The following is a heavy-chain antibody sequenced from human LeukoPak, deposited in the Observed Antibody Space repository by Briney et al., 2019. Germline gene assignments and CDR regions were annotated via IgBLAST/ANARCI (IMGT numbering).Heavy chain of an antibody. D-gene: IGHD6-6*01. CDR1: GYTFTGYY. J-gene: IGHJ4*02. V-gene: IGHV1-2*02. Sequence: ASVKVSCKASGYTFTGYYMHWVRQAPGQGLEWMGWINPNSGGTNYAQKFQGRVTMTRDTSISTAYMELSRLRSDETAVYYCARGDYLESYSSSSSPLFDYWGQETLVTVSS. CDR3: ARGDYLESYSSSSSPLFDY. CDR2: INPNSGGT.